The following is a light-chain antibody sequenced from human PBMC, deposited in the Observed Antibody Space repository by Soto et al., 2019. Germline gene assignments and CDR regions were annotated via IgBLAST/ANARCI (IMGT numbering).Light chain of an antibody. V-gene: IGLV1-47*01. CDR1: SSNIGSNY. J-gene: IGLJ1*01. Sequence: QSVLTQPPSASGTPGQRVTISCSGSSSNIGSNYVYWYQQLPGTAPKLLIYKDNQRPSGVPDRFSGSKSGTSASLAISGLRSEDEPEYYCAAWDGSLSEVFGTGTKLTVL. CDR3: AAWDGSLSEV. CDR2: KDN.